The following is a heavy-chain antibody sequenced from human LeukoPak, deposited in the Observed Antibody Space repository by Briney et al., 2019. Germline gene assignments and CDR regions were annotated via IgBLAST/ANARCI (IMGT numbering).Heavy chain of an antibody. CDR1: GGSFSGYY. Sequence: NPSETLSLTCAVYGGSFSGYYWSWIRQPPGKGLEWIGEINHSGSTNYNPSLKSRVTISVDTSKNQFSLKLSSVTAADTAVYYCARGEQLVAVFDYWVQGTLVTVSS. V-gene: IGHV4-34*01. D-gene: IGHD6-6*01. CDR2: INHSGST. J-gene: IGHJ4*02. CDR3: ARGEQLVAVFDY.